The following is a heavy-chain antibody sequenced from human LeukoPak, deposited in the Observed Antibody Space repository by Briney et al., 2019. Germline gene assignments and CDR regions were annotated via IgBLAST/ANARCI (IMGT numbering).Heavy chain of an antibody. D-gene: IGHD3-10*01. CDR3: AIHTGTNSFFDF. CDR2: IHPNSGDT. Sequence: ASVKVSFKASGYTFICYYMHWGRQAPGQGLEWMGWIHPNSGDTNYEQSFQGRGTITRDTSINTAHMELSRLRSNDTAIYYCAIHTGTNSFFDFWGQGTLVTVSS. V-gene: IGHV1-2*02. J-gene: IGHJ4*02. CDR1: GYTFICYY.